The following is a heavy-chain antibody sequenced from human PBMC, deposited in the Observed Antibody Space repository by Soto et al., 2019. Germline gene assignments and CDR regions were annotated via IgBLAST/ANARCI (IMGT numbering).Heavy chain of an antibody. CDR2: IYYSRST. CDR3: ARIVVVVAPAPPYFDY. CDR1: GGSISSSSYY. V-gene: IGHV4-39*01. D-gene: IGHD2-15*01. J-gene: IGHJ4*02. Sequence: SETLSLTCTVSGGSISSSSYYWGWIRQPPGKGLEWIGSIYYSRSTYYNPSLKSRVTISVDTSKNQFSLNLSSVTAADTAVYYCARIVVVVAPAPPYFDYWGQGTLVTVSS.